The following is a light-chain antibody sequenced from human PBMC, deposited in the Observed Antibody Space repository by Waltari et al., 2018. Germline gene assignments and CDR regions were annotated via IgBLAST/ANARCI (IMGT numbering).Light chain of an antibody. J-gene: IGKJ1*01. Sequence: EIVLTQSQGTLSLSPGERATLSCRASQSVSNMLAWYQQKPGQAPRLLIYDTSNRATGIPARFSGSGSGTDFTLTISSLEPEDFAVYYCQQRSNWPPTFGQGTKVEI. CDR3: QQRSNWPPT. CDR1: QSVSNM. V-gene: IGKV3-11*01. CDR2: DTS.